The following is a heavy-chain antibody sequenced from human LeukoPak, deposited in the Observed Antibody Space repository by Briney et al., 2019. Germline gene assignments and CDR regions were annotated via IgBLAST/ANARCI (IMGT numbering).Heavy chain of an antibody. V-gene: IGHV4-59*01. Sequence: PSETLSLTCTVSGGSISSYYWSWIRHPPGKGLEWMGYISYSGSTNYNPSLKSRVTISIDTSKNQVSLNLSSVTAADTAVYYCARRAYCGDDCFPFDYWGQGTLVTVSS. CDR2: ISYSGST. J-gene: IGHJ4*02. CDR1: GGSISSYY. D-gene: IGHD2-21*02. CDR3: ARRAYCGDDCFPFDY.